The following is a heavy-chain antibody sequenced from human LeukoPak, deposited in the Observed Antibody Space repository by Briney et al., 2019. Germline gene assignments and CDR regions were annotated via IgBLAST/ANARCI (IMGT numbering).Heavy chain of an antibody. CDR3: AKAGVFGYCGGDCYFDY. V-gene: IGHV3-23*01. J-gene: IGHJ4*02. Sequence: GGSLTLSCAASGFTFSSYAMSWVRQAPGKGLEWVSVISVSGGSTYYADSVKGRFTISRDNSKNTLNLQMNSLGAGDTAVYHCAKAGVFGYCGGDCYFDYWGQGTQVTVSS. D-gene: IGHD2-21*02. CDR2: ISVSGGST. CDR1: GFTFSSYA.